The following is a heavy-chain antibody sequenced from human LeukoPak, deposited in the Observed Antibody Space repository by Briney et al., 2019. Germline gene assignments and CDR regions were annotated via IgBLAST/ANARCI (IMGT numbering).Heavy chain of an antibody. Sequence: GGSLRLSCAASGFTFSSYWMSWVRQAPGKGLEWVATIKEDVSEKYYVDSVEGRFTISRDNAKNSLYLQMNSLRAEDTAVYYCARTVGITMVRGVIWWFDPWGQGTLVTVSS. CDR1: GFTFSSYW. J-gene: IGHJ5*02. V-gene: IGHV3-7*03. CDR2: IKEDVSEK. D-gene: IGHD3-10*01. CDR3: ARTVGITMVRGVIWWFDP.